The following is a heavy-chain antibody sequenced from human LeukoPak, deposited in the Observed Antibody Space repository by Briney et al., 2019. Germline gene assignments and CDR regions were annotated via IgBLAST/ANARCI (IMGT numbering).Heavy chain of an antibody. CDR3: AKALDTAMVTSDY. J-gene: IGHJ4*02. Sequence: GGSLRLSCTASGFTFSSYSMNWVRQAPGKGLEWVSFITSSSSYIYYADSVKGRFTISRDNAKNSLYLQMNSLRAEDTAVYYCAKALDTAMVTSDYWGQGTLVTVSS. V-gene: IGHV3-21*04. CDR2: ITSSSSYI. CDR1: GFTFSSYS. D-gene: IGHD5-18*01.